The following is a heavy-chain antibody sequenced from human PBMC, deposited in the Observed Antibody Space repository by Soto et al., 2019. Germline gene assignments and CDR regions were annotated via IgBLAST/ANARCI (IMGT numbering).Heavy chain of an antibody. D-gene: IGHD6-19*01. V-gene: IGHV1-2*02. J-gene: IGHJ5*02. Sequence: QVHLVKSGAEVKEPGASVKVSCKASGYSFTDYYIHWVRQAPGQGLEWMGWMNPNSDGANYAQKFRGRVTMTRDKSIRTAYMEVNRLTSDDTAVYFCARGGGSGWHGDWFDPWGQGTLVTVSS. CDR1: GYSFTDYY. CDR3: ARGGGSGWHGDWFDP. CDR2: MNPNSDGA.